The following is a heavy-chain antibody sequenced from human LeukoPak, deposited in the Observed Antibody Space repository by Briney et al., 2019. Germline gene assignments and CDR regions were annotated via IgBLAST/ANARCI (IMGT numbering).Heavy chain of an antibody. Sequence: SETLSLTCTVSGGSISSYYWSWIRQPAGKGLEWIGRTYTSGSTNYNPSLKSRVTMSVDTSKNQFSLKLSSVTAADTAVYYCARENYDILTGYPHFDYWGQGTLVTVSS. CDR2: TYTSGST. CDR3: ARENYDILTGYPHFDY. CDR1: GGSISSYY. D-gene: IGHD3-9*01. V-gene: IGHV4-4*07. J-gene: IGHJ4*02.